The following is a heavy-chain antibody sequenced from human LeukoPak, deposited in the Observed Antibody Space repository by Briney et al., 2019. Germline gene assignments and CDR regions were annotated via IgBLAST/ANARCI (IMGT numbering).Heavy chain of an antibody. Sequence: GGSLRPSCAASGFTFSSYAMHWVRQAPGKGLEYVSAISSNGGGTYYANSVKGRFTISRDNSKNTLYLQMGSLRAEDMAVYYCARGPTKNGYSSSQFDYWGQGTLVTVSS. J-gene: IGHJ4*02. V-gene: IGHV3-64*01. CDR2: ISSNGGGT. D-gene: IGHD6-13*01. CDR3: ARGPTKNGYSSSQFDY. CDR1: GFTFSSYA.